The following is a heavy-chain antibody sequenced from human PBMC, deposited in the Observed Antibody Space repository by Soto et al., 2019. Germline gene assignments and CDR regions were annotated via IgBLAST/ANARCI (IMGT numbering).Heavy chain of an antibody. CDR2: ISPGSRYP. J-gene: IGHJ4*02. Sequence: GGSLRLSCAGSGFTFGDSYMSWIRQAPGKGLEWLSYISPGSRYPAYADSVKGRFTISRDNAKRSLYLQMMSLTAEDTAIYYCAKEGYDSGWYWDSWGQGALVTVSS. V-gene: IGHV3-11*06. CDR1: GFTFGDSY. CDR3: AKEGYDSGWYWDS. D-gene: IGHD6-19*01.